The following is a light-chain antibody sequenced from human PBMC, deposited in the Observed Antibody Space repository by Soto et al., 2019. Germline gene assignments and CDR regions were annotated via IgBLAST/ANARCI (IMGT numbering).Light chain of an antibody. Sequence: EIVLTQSPATLSLSPGERATLSCRASQSVGSYLAWYQQKPGQAPRLLIYGASNRAPGIPARFSGSGSGTDFTLTISSQEPEDFAVYHCLQRSIGFTFGPGTKVDIK. V-gene: IGKV3-11*01. J-gene: IGKJ3*01. CDR1: QSVGSY. CDR2: GAS. CDR3: LQRSIGFT.